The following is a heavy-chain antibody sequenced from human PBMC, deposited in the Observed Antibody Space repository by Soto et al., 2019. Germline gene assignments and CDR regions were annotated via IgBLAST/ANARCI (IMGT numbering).Heavy chain of an antibody. V-gene: IGHV3-23*01. CDR2: IHGDGDYI. CDR1: GFTFSCCA. D-gene: IGHD3-10*01. J-gene: IGHJ2*01. Sequence: EVQLLESGGGLVQPGGSLRLSCAASGFTFSCCAMSWVRQAPGKGLELVSTIHGDGDYIHYTDSVKGRFTISRDNFRNTLYLQMHSLRRHDTAVCYWVKTRGGITEANWPFASWGRGTLVTVSS. CDR3: VKTRGGITEANWPFAS.